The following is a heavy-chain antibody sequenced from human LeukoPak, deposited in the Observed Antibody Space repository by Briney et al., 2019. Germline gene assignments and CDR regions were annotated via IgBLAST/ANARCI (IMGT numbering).Heavy chain of an antibody. CDR3: ARGVLWFGAPHFDY. D-gene: IGHD3-10*01. J-gene: IGHJ4*02. CDR1: GGSISSYY. CDR2: IYYSGST. Sequence: SETLSLTCTVSGGSISSYYWSWIRQPPGKGLEWIGYIYYSGSTNYNPSLKSRVTISVDTSKNQFSLKLSSVTAADTAVYYCARGVLWFGAPHFDYWGQGTLVTVSS. V-gene: IGHV4-59*01.